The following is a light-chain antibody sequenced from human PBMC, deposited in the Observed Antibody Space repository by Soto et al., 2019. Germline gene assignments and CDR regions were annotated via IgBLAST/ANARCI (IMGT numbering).Light chain of an antibody. V-gene: IGKV1-39*01. Sequence: DIQMTQSPSSLSASIGDRVTTTCRATQNISTYVNWYQQKPGKAPKFLIYGASSLQSGVPSRFSGSGAGTDFTLTISSLQPEDFATYYCQQSFSTPRTFGPGTKVDI. J-gene: IGKJ1*01. CDR1: QNISTY. CDR3: QQSFSTPRT. CDR2: GAS.